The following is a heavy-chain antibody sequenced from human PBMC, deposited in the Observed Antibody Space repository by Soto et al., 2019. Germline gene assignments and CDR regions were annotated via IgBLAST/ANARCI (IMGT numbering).Heavy chain of an antibody. CDR3: AREGASSGWYNPFHYGMDV. CDR1: GYTFTGYY. D-gene: IGHD6-19*01. CDR2: INPNSGGT. V-gene: IGHV1-2*04. J-gene: IGHJ6*02. Sequence: ASVKVSCKASGYTFTGYYMHWVRQAPGQGLEWMGWINPNSGGTNYAQKFQGWVTMTRDTSISTAYMELSRLRSDDTAVYYCAREGASSGWYNPFHYGMDVWGQGTTVTVSS.